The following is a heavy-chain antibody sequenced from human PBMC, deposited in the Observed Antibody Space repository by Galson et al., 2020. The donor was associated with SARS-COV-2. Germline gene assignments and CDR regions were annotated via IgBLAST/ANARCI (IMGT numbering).Heavy chain of an antibody. Sequence: SETLSLTCTVSGGSVSSSRYYWGWIRQSPGEGLEVIGSIYYRGSTYYNPSLKSRVTVSIDTSKNQFSLNVSSLTAADTAVYYCARHVDSGSYYPGALDVWGQGTTGTVSS. CDR3: ARHVDSGSYYPGALDV. V-gene: IGHV4-39*01. CDR1: GGSVSSSRYY. J-gene: IGHJ6*02. D-gene: IGHD3-10*01. CDR2: IYYRGST.